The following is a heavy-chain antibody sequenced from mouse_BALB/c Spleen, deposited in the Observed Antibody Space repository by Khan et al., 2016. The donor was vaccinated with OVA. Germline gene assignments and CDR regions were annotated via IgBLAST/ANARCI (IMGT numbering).Heavy chain of an antibody. CDR2: INPYNGGT. D-gene: IGHD4-1*01. CDR1: GYIFTNYV. J-gene: IGHJ2*01. CDR3: ARGNWQSYYFDY. V-gene: IGHV1S136*01. Sequence: VQLKESGPELEKPGASVKMSCKPSGYIFTNYVLHWVKQKPGQGLEWIGYINPYNGGTKYNEKFKGKATLASDKSSITAYLERSSLTSEDSAVYYCARGNWQSYYFDYWGQGTTLTRSS.